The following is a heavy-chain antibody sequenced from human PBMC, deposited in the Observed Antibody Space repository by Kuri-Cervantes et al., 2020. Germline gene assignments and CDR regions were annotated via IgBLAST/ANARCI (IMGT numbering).Heavy chain of an antibody. D-gene: IGHD1-14*01. CDR1: GYSISSGYY. V-gene: IGHV4-38-2*01. J-gene: IGHJ5*02. CDR2: IYHSEST. Sequence: ESLKISCAVSGYSISSGYYWGWIRQPPGKGLEWIGSIYHSESTYYNPSLKSRVTISVDTSKNQFSLKLSSVTAADTAVYYCARSRYGWFDPWGQGTLVTVSS. CDR3: ARSRYGWFDP.